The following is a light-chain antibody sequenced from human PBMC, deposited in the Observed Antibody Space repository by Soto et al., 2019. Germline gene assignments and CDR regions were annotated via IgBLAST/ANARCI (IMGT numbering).Light chain of an antibody. CDR3: QRYGSSTT. J-gene: IGKJ1*01. CDR1: QTVTNNY. V-gene: IGKV3-20*01. CDR2: GAS. Sequence: LVLTQSPGTLSLSPGDRATLSCRASQTVTNNYLAWYQQRPGQAPRLLIYGASSRATGIPDRFSGSGSGTYFTLTISRLEPEDFAVYYCQRYGSSTTFGQGTKVEVK.